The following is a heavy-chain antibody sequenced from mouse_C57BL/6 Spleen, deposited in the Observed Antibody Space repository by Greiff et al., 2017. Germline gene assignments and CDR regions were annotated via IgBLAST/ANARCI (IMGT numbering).Heavy chain of an antibody. Sequence: QVQLQQSGTELVKPGASVKLSCKASGYTFTSYCMHWVKQRPGQGLEWIGNINPSNGGTNYNEKFKSKATLTVDKSSSTAYMQLSSLTSEDSAVYYCARGVGRYAIDYWGQGTSLTVSS. D-gene: IGHD4-1*01. CDR2: INPSNGGT. CDR1: GYTFTSYC. V-gene: IGHV1-53*01. J-gene: IGHJ4*01. CDR3: ARGVGRYAIDY.